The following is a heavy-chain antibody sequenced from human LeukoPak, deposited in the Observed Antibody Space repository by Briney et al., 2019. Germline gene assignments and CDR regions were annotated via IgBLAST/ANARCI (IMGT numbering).Heavy chain of an antibody. V-gene: IGHV3-7*01. CDR3: ARAFYGDYVVYFDY. CDR2: IKQDGSEK. CDR1: GFTFSSYW. Sequence: GGSLRLSCAASGFTFSSYWMSWVRQAPGKGLEWVANIKQDGSEKYYVDSVKGRFTISRDNAKNSLYLQMNSLRAEDTAVYYCARAFYGDYVVYFDYWGQGALVTVSS. J-gene: IGHJ4*02. D-gene: IGHD4-17*01.